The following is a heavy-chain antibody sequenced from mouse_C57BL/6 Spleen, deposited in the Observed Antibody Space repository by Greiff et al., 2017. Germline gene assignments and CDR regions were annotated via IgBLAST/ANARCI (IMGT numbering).Heavy chain of an antibody. Sequence: QVQLQQPGAELVKPGASVKLSCKASGYTFTSYWLPWVQPSPGRGLEWIGRIDPNSGGTTYNETFKSTATLTVDKPSSTAYMQRSRLTSEDSAVYYCARSGLYSRGYFDVWGTGTTVTCSA. J-gene: IGHJ1*03. CDR2: IDPNSGGT. V-gene: IGHV1-72*01. CDR1: GYTFTSYW. D-gene: IGHD2-12*01. CDR3: ARSGLYSRGYFDV.